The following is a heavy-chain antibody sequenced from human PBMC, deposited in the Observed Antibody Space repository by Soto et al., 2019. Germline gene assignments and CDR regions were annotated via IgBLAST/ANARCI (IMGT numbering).Heavy chain of an antibody. CDR3: AKNSRGAPPAIQRAYYIYGTDV. CDR1: GFTFISCA. D-gene: IGHD2-2*01. Sequence: GGYVSLSPVASGFTFISCAMYCVHQASGTRPEWLAPVSGTDASTFYADSAKGRFPISRDNSKNTLYLHMNSLIDVDPAVYSNAKNSRGAPPAIQRAYYIYGTDVWGPGTTVNASS. V-gene: IGHV3-23*01. J-gene: IGHJ6*02. CDR2: VSGTDAST.